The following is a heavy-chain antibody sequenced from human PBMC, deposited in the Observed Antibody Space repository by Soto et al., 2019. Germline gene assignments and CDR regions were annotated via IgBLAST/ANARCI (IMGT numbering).Heavy chain of an antibody. CDR3: ARGEITLLGGMDV. CDR1: GGSFRGYY. J-gene: IGHJ6*02. Sequence: SETLSLTCTVSGGSFRGYYWGWVRQPPGKGLEWIGEINHSGSSSYHPSLKSRGTISVATSKNQFSLTVNSVTPADTAVYYCARGEITLLGGMDVWGQGTTVTVSS. D-gene: IGHD3-10*01. V-gene: IGHV4-34*01. CDR2: INHSGSS.